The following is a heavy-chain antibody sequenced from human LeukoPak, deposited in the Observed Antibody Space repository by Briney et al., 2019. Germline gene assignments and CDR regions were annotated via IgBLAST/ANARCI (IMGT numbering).Heavy chain of an antibody. D-gene: IGHD4-17*01. Sequence: GGSLRLSCAASGFNFHDYAMHWVRQIPGKGLEWVSAISWDGGSTYYGDSVKGRFTISRDNRKNSLYLQMNSLRPEDTAFYYCAKTGYGDIRVFDYWGQGTLVTVSS. J-gene: IGHJ4*02. CDR1: GFNFHDYA. V-gene: IGHV3-43D*03. CDR3: AKTGYGDIRVFDY. CDR2: ISWDGGST.